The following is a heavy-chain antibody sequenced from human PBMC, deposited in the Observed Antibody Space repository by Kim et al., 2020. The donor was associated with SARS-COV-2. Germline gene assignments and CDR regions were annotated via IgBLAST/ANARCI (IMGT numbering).Heavy chain of an antibody. CDR1: GFTFSSYW. Sequence: GGSLRLSCAASGFTFSSYWMHWVRQAPGKGLVWLSRINSDGSSTSYADSVKGRFTISRDNAMNTLYLQMNSLKAEDTAVYYCARAGGSYFDYWGQGTLVTVSS. D-gene: IGHD1-26*01. J-gene: IGHJ4*02. CDR2: INSDGSST. CDR3: ARAGGSYFDY. V-gene: IGHV3-74*01.